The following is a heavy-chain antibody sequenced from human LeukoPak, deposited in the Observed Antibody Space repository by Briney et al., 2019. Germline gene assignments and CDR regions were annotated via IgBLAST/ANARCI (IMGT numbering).Heavy chain of an antibody. J-gene: IGHJ5*02. D-gene: IGHD3-10*01. V-gene: IGHV1-69*04. Sequence: ASVKVSCKASGGTFSSYAISWVRQAPGQGLEWMGRIIPILGIANYAQKFQGRVTITADKSTSTAYMELSSLRSEDTAVYYCARSITMVRGADINWFDPWGQGTLVTVSS. CDR3: ARSITMVRGADINWFDP. CDR2: IIPILGIA. CDR1: GGTFSSYA.